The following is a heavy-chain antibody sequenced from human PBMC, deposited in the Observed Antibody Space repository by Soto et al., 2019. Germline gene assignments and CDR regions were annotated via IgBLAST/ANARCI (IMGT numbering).Heavy chain of an antibody. CDR1: GFTFSDSY. Sequence: PGGSLRLSCAASGFTFSDSYMSWIRQAPGKGLERISYITFSGNTVYYADSLKCRFTISRDNAKNSLYLQMNRLRAEDTAVYYCARVSWREKYGMDVWGQGTTVTVSS. V-gene: IGHV3-11*01. CDR3: ARVSWREKYGMDV. CDR2: ITFSGNTV. J-gene: IGHJ6*02.